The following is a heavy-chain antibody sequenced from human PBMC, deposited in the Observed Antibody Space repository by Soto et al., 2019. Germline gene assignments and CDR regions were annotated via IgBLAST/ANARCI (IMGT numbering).Heavy chain of an antibody. CDR3: TADSD. CDR1: GLIFTNAW. D-gene: IGHD3-10*01. J-gene: IGHJ4*02. Sequence: GGSLRLSCAASGLIFTNAWMTWVRQAPGKGLEWLGRIKSKIDGETTEYAAPVKGRITISRDDSKNTVYLQINSLKTEDTAVYYCTADSDWGQGTLVTVS. CDR2: IKSKIDGETT. V-gene: IGHV3-15*01.